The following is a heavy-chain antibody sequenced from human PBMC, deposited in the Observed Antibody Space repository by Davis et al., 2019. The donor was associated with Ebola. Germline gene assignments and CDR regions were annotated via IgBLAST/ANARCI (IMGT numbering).Heavy chain of an antibody. CDR3: ATMDGGNSGLYYYYGMDV. CDR2: VYYSGST. CDR1: GGSIYSYY. V-gene: IGHV4-59*01. Sequence: SETLSLTCTVSGGSIYSYYWSWIRQPPGKGLEWIGYVYYSGSTNYNPSLKSRLTISVDTSKNQFSLKLSSVTAADTAVYYCATMDGGNSGLYYYYGMDVWGKGTTVTVSS. J-gene: IGHJ6*04. D-gene: IGHD4-23*01.